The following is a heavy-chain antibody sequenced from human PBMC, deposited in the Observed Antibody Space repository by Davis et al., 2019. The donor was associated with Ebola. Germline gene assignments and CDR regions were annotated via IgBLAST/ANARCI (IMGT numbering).Heavy chain of an antibody. J-gene: IGHJ4*02. V-gene: IGHV3-15*07. CDR1: GFTFSNAW. CDR3: SVRLNSGRLDY. D-gene: IGHD1-26*01. Sequence: GESLKISCAASGFTFSNAWMNWVRQAPGKGLEWVGRIKSKTDGETIDFAAPVKGRFTISRDDSKNTVYLQINSLKSEDTAVYYCSVRLNSGRLDYWGQGTLVTVSS. CDR2: IKSKTDGETI.